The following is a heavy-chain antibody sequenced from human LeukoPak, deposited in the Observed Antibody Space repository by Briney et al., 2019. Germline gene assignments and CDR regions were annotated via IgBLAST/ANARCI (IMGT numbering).Heavy chain of an antibody. CDR2: FDPEDGET. J-gene: IGHJ4*02. CDR1: GYTLTELS. V-gene: IGHV1-24*01. D-gene: IGHD1-26*01. CDR3: AVDTIVGATWGFDY. Sequence: ASVKVSCKVSGYTLTELSMHWVRQAPGKGLEWMGGFDPEDGETIYAQKFQGRVTMTEDTSTDTAYMELSNLRSEDTAVYYCAVDTIVGATWGFDYWGQGTLVTVSS.